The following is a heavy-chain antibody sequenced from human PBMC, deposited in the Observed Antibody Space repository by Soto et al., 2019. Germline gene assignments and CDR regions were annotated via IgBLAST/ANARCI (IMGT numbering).Heavy chain of an antibody. CDR3: ASSGRSESYYYGMDV. J-gene: IGHJ6*02. CDR1: GYSFTNYW. Sequence: GESLKISCQASGYSFTNYWIGWVRQMPGKGLEWMGIIYPGDSETRYSPSFQGQVTISADKSISTAYLQWSSLKASDTAMYYCASSGRSESYYYGMDVWGQGTPVTVS. CDR2: IYPGDSET. V-gene: IGHV5-51*01. D-gene: IGHD3-3*01.